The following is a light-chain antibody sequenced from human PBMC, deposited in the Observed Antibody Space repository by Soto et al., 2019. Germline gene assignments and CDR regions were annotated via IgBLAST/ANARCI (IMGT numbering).Light chain of an antibody. Sequence: DIQMTQSPSSLSASVGDRVTITCRASQSIMSWLVWYQHKPGKAPKLLIYAASSLESGVPSRFSGSGSGTEFTLTISSLQPEDFATYYCQQSDTYPTFGQGTKVEIK. CDR1: QSIMSW. CDR2: AAS. J-gene: IGKJ1*01. CDR3: QQSDTYPT. V-gene: IGKV1D-12*01.